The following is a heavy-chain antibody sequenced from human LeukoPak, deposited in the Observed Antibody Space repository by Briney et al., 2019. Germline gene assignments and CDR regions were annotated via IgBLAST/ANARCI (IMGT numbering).Heavy chain of an antibody. Sequence: GGSLRLSCAASGFTFSSYEMNWVRQAPGKGLEWVSSISSSSSYIYYADSVKGRFTISRDNAKNSLYLQMNSLRAEDTAVYYCASGYDSSGFDYWGQGTLVTVSS. D-gene: IGHD3-22*01. CDR2: ISSSSSYI. CDR1: GFTFSSYE. CDR3: ASGYDSSGFDY. V-gene: IGHV3-21*04. J-gene: IGHJ4*02.